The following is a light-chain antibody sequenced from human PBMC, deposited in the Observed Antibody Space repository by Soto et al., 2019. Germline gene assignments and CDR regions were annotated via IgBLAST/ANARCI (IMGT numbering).Light chain of an antibody. CDR3: QQSFRTPWT. V-gene: IGKV1-39*01. J-gene: IGKJ1*01. CDR2: AAS. Sequence: DLQMTQSPSSLSASVGDRVTISCRTSQSISTYINWYQHRPGKAPQLLIYAASTLQRGVPSRFSGSGSGTDFSLTISSLQPEDFATYSCQQSFRTPWTFGQGTRVDIK. CDR1: QSISTY.